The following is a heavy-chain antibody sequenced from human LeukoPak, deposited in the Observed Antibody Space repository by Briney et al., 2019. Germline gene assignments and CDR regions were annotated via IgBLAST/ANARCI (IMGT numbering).Heavy chain of an antibody. Sequence: SETLSLTCAVYGGSFSGYYWSWIRQPPGKGLEWIGEINHSGSTNYNPSLKSRVTISVDTSKNQFSLKLSSVTAADTAVYYCARNILTGYEAFDIWGQGTMVTVSS. D-gene: IGHD3-9*01. CDR3: ARNILTGYEAFDI. V-gene: IGHV4-34*01. CDR2: INHSGST. CDR1: GGSFSGYY. J-gene: IGHJ3*02.